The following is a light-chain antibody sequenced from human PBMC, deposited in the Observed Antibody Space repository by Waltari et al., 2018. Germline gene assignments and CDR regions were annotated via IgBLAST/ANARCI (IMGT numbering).Light chain of an antibody. Sequence: QSALTHPASVSGSPGQSITISCTGTSSDVGGYNYVSWYQQHPGKAPKLMIYDVSKRPSGVSNRFSGSKSGNTASLTISGLQAEDEADYYCSSYTSSSTVFGGGTKLTVL. J-gene: IGLJ2*01. CDR1: SSDVGGYNY. CDR2: DVS. CDR3: SSYTSSSTV. V-gene: IGLV2-14*01.